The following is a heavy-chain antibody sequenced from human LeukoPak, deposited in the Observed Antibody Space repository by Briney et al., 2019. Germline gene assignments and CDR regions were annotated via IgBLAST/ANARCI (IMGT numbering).Heavy chain of an antibody. Sequence: GESLKISCKGSGYSFTSHWIGWVRQMHGKGLEWMGIIYPGDSDTKYSPSFQGQVTISADWSISTAYLQWSSLKASDSAMYYCARTQQLESFDYWGQGTLVTVSS. D-gene: IGHD6-13*01. CDR3: ARTQQLESFDY. J-gene: IGHJ4*02. CDR1: GYSFTSHW. V-gene: IGHV5-51*01. CDR2: IYPGDSDT.